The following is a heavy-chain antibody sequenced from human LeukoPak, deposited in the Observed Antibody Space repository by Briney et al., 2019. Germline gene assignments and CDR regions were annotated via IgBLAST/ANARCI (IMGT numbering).Heavy chain of an antibody. CDR3: ARYPLEAQSSLFDC. V-gene: IGHV1-69*13. D-gene: IGHD3-16*02. CDR1: GGTFSSYA. Sequence: ASVKVSCKASGGTFSSYAISWVRQAPGQGLEWMGGIIPIFGTANYAQKFQGRVTITADESTSTAYMELSSLRSEDTAVYYCARYPLEAQSSLFDCWRQGTLVTVSS. J-gene: IGHJ4*02. CDR2: IIPIFGTA.